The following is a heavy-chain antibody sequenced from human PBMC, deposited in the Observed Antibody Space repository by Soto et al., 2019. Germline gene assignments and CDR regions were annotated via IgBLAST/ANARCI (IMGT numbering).Heavy chain of an antibody. CDR2: IYYSGRT. CDR3: ARGYCSSTICYIWDNWFDP. J-gene: IGHJ5*02. D-gene: IGHD2-2*02. CDR1: GGSISSYY. Sequence: QVQLQESGPGLVKPSETLSLTCTVSGGSISSYYWSWIRQPPGKGLEWIGYIYYSGRTNYNPSLKSRVTISVDTSKNKFSLKLSSVTAADTAVYYCARGYCSSTICYIWDNWFDPWGQGTLVTVSS. V-gene: IGHV4-59*01.